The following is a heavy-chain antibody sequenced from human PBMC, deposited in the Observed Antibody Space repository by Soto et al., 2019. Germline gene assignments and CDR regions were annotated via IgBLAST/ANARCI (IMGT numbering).Heavy chain of an antibody. CDR2: IYYSGST. V-gene: IGHV4-59*08. Sequence: PSEALSLTWTVSGGSISRYYWSWIRQPPGKGLEWIAYIYYSGSTNYNPSLKSRVTISVDTSKNQFSLKLSSVTAADTAVYYCARHGRAYYGSGSYYKMYYGMDVWGQGTTVTVS. CDR3: ARHGRAYYGSGSYYKMYYGMDV. CDR1: GGSISRYY. J-gene: IGHJ6*02. D-gene: IGHD3-10*01.